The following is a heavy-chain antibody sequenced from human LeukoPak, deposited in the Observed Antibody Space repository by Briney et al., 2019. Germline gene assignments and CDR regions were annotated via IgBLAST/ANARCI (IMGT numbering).Heavy chain of an antibody. J-gene: IGHJ3*02. V-gene: IGHV1-69*04. CDR2: IIPILGIA. D-gene: IGHD6-19*01. CDR3: ARRIVAGPDAFDI. Sequence: GASVKVSCKASAGTFSSYAISLVRQAPGQGLEWMGRIIPILGIANYAQKFQGRVTITADKSTSTAYMELSSLRSEDTAVYYCARRIVAGPDAFDIWGQGTMVTVSS. CDR1: AGTFSSYA.